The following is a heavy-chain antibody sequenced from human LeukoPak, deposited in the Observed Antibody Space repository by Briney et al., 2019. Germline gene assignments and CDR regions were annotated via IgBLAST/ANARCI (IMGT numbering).Heavy chain of an antibody. Sequence: GGSLRLSCVASGFTFSSYWMTWVCQAPGKGLEWVANIKTDGSLIYYVDSVKGRFTISRDNAKNSLYLQMNSLRVEDTAVYYCARDLNWETYWGQGTLVSVSS. CDR2: IKTDGSLI. CDR3: ARDLNWETY. J-gene: IGHJ4*02. V-gene: IGHV3-7*01. CDR1: GFTFSSYW. D-gene: IGHD7-27*01.